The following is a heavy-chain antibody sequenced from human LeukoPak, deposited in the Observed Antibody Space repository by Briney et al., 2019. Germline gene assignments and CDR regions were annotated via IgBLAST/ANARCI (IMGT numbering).Heavy chain of an antibody. V-gene: IGHV3-23*01. CDR1: AFTFSSYA. CDR3: AKDSDYDFWSGYYAVFDY. D-gene: IGHD3-3*01. Sequence: GRSLRLSCAASAFTFSSYAMSWVSQAPGKGLEWVSAISGSGGSTYYADSVKGRFTISRDNSKNTLYLQMNSLRAEDTAVYYCAKDSDYDFWSGYYAVFDYWGQGTLVTVSS. CDR2: ISGSGGST. J-gene: IGHJ4*02.